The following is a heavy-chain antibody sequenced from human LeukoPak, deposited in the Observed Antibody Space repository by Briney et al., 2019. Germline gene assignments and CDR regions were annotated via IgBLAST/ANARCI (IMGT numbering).Heavy chain of an antibody. CDR3: ARKEQWLPHDAFDI. J-gene: IGHJ3*02. Sequence: SETLSLTCAVYGGSFSGYYSSWIRQPPGKWLEWIGEINHSGSTNYNPSLKSRVTIPVDKSKNQFYLKLSSVTAADTAVYYCARKEQWLPHDAFDIWGQGTMVTVSS. CDR1: GGSFSGYY. D-gene: IGHD6-19*01. CDR2: INHSGST. V-gene: IGHV4-34*01.